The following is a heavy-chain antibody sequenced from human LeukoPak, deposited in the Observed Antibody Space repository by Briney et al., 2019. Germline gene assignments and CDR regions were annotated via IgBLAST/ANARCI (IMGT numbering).Heavy chain of an antibody. CDR2: INHSGST. CDR1: GGSFSGYY. V-gene: IGHV4-34*01. J-gene: IGHJ6*02. Sequence: SETLSLTCAVYGGSFSGYYWSWIRQPPGKGMEWIGEINHSGSTNYNPSLKSRVTISVDTSKNQFSLKLSSVTAADTVVYYCARGYSSTSLEQNYYYYGMDVWGQGTTVTVSS. CDR3: ARGYSSTSLEQNYYYYGMDV. D-gene: IGHD2-2*01.